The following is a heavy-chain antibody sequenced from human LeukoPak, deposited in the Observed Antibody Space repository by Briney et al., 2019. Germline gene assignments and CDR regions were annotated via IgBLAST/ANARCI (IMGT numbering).Heavy chain of an antibody. J-gene: IGHJ6*02. CDR2: IRYDGSNK. CDR3: AKDPSVYSSGWYGVYYYYGMDV. D-gene: IGHD6-19*01. Sequence: PGGSLRLSCAASGFTFSSYGMHWVRQAPGKGLEWVAFIRYDGSNKYYADSMKGRFTISRGNSKNTLYLQMNSLRAEDTAVYYCAKDPSVYSSGWYGVYYYYGMDVWRQGTTVTVSS. V-gene: IGHV3-30*02. CDR1: GFTFSSYG.